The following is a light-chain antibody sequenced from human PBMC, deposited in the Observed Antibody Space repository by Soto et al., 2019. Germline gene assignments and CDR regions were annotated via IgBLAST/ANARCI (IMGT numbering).Light chain of an antibody. Sequence: EKVMTQSPATLSMSQGESATLSCRASQSVNSYLAWYQQKPGQAPRLLIYGASTRATGIPARFSGSGSGTEFTLTISSLQSEDFAVYYCQQYTNWPSWTFGQGTKVDIK. CDR1: QSVNSY. J-gene: IGKJ1*01. CDR3: QQYTNWPSWT. CDR2: GAS. V-gene: IGKV3-15*01.